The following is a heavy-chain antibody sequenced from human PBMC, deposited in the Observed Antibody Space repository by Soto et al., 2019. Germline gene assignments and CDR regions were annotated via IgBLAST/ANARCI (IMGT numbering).Heavy chain of an antibody. CDR2: INTNNGNT. V-gene: IGHV1-18*01. J-gene: IGHJ6*02. Sequence: QDQLVQSGAEVKNPGASVKVSCKASGYTFTRYGIGWARKAPGQGLEWMGWINTNNGNTNYAQNGQGGVTLTTDTNTSTAYMELRSLRSNDTAIYYCAMVDVYVTPSPQDVWGQGTTVIVSS. D-gene: IGHD3-16*01. CDR1: GYTFTRYG. CDR3: AMVDVYVTPSPQDV.